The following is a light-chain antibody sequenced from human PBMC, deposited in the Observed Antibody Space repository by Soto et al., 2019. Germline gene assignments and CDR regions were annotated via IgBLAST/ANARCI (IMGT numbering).Light chain of an antibody. Sequence: EIVLTQSPSTLSVSPGERATLSCMASQSCSSNLAWYQQRPGRAPRLLMHGASTRATGVPARFSGSGSGTEFTLTISSLQSEDFAVYYCQQYNKWPITFGQGTRLEIK. J-gene: IGKJ5*01. CDR2: GAS. CDR1: QSCSSN. CDR3: QQYNKWPIT. V-gene: IGKV3-15*01.